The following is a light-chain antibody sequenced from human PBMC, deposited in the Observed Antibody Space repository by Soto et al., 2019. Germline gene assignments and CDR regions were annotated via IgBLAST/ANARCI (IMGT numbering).Light chain of an antibody. V-gene: IGKV1-9*01. CDR3: QQVNTFPHT. CDR2: AGS. CDR1: QGIASH. Sequence: GDRVTITCRASQGIASHLAWYQQTPGKAPKFLIYAGSSLESGVPSRLSGSGFGTEFTLTINSLQPEDFATYYCQQVNTFPHTFGQGTKLEIK. J-gene: IGKJ2*01.